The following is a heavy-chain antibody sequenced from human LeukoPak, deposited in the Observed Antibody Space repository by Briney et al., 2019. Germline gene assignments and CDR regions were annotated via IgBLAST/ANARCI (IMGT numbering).Heavy chain of an antibody. CDR3: ARQEAVTATYFYGMDV. CDR2: IYYTGST. D-gene: IGHD2-21*02. V-gene: IGHV4-39*01. J-gene: IGHJ6*02. Sequence: SETLSLTCTVSGGSVSNGSYYWGWIRQPPGKGLEWIGSIYYTGSTYYNPSLKSRVTISVDTSKNQFSLKLNSMTAADTAVYYCARQEAVTATYFYGMDVWGQGTTVTVSS. CDR1: GGSVSNGSYY.